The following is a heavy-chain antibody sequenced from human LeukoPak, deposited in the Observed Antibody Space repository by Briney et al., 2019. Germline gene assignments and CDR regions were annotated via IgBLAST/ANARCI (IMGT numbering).Heavy chain of an antibody. CDR3: VSDRDWGFDS. CDR2: IYSGGRT. CDR1: GFTVSSNY. Sequence: GGSLRLSCAASGFTVSSNYMSWVRQAPGKGLEWVSVIYSGGRTYYADSVKGRFTISRDNSKNTLYLQMNSLRVEDTAVYYCVSDRDWGFDSWGQGTLVTVSS. J-gene: IGHJ4*02. D-gene: IGHD7-27*01. V-gene: IGHV3-53*01.